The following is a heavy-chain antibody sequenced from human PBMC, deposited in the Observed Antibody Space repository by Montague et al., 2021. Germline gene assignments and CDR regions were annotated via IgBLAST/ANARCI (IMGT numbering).Heavy chain of an antibody. V-gene: IGHV4-31*03. D-gene: IGHD4-23*01. Sequence: TLSLTCNVSGGAISGEGYYWSWIRQHPGKGLERIGYIYSSGSTYYSPSLESRITISVDTSQNQFSLRLTSVTAADTAVYFCASGNDYSGNCFDYWGQGTLVTVSS. CDR1: GGAISGEGYY. CDR3: ASGNDYSGNCFDY. CDR2: IYSSGST. J-gene: IGHJ4*02.